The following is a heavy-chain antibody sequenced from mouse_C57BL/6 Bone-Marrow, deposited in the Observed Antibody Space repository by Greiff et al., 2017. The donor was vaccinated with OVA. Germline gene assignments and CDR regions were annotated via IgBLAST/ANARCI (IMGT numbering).Heavy chain of an antibody. J-gene: IGHJ1*03. CDR3: VRGDYYGSSSYWYFDV. D-gene: IGHD1-1*01. V-gene: IGHV10-3*01. Sequence: EVQRVESGGGLVQPKGSLKLSCAASGFTFNTYAMHWVRQAPGKGLEWVARIRSKSSNYATYYADSVKDRFTISRDDSQSMLYLQMNNLKTEDTAMYYCVRGDYYGSSSYWYFDVWGTGTTVTVSS. CDR2: IRSKSSNYAT. CDR1: GFTFNTYA.